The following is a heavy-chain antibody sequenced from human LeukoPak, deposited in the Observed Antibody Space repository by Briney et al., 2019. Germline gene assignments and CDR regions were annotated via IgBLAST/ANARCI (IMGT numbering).Heavy chain of an antibody. CDR1: GYTFTSYD. D-gene: IGHD1-1*01. CDR2: MNPNSGNT. CDR3: ARGQYNWNDRYFDY. V-gene: IGHV1-8*01. J-gene: IGHJ4*02. Sequence: ASVKVSCKASGYTFTSYDINGVRQATGQGLEWMGWMNPNSGNTGYAQKFQGRVTMTRNTSISTAYMELSSLRSEDTAVYYCARGQYNWNDRYFDYWGQGTLVTVSS.